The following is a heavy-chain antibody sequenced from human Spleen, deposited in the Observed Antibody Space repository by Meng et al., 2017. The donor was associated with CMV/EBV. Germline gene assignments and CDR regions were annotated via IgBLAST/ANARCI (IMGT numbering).Heavy chain of an antibody. D-gene: IGHD2-8*01. CDR1: GYTFTGYY. CDR3: ARVLLAGMRADYYYGMDV. J-gene: IGHJ6*02. CDR2: INPNRGGT. Sequence: ASVKVSCKASGYTFTGYYIHWVRQAPGQGPEWMGWINPNRGGTKYSQKFQGRVTMTRDTSINTAYMELSRLRSDDTAVYYCARVLLAGMRADYYYGMDVWGQGTTVTASS. V-gene: IGHV1-2*02.